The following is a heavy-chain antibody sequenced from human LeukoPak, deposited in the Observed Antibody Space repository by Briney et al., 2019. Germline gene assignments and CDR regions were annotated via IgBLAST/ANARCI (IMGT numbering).Heavy chain of an antibody. Sequence: GGSLRLSCAASGFTFSDYDMHWVRQATGKGLEWVLAIGTAGDTYYTGSVKGRLTISRENAKNSLYLQMNSLRAGDTAVYYCARVAKERVGGVYYFDYWGQGTLVTVSS. CDR3: ARVAKERVGGVYYFDY. CDR1: GFTFSDYD. D-gene: IGHD1-1*01. J-gene: IGHJ4*02. CDR2: IGTAGDT. V-gene: IGHV3-13*01.